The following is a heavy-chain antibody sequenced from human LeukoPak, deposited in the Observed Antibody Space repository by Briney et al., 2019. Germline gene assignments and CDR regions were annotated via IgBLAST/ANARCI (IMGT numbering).Heavy chain of an antibody. Sequence: GGSLRLSCAASGFTFSSYGMHWVRQAPGKGLEWVAVISYDGSNKYYADSVKGRFTISRDNSKNTLYLQMNSLRAEDTAIYYCAKHSGSYFYADFDYWGQRTLVTVSS. J-gene: IGHJ4*02. CDR3: AKHSGSYFYADFDY. D-gene: IGHD1-26*01. V-gene: IGHV3-30*18. CDR2: ISYDGSNK. CDR1: GFTFSSYG.